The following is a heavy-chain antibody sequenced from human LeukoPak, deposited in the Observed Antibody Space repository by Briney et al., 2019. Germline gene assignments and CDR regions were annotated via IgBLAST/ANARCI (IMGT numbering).Heavy chain of an antibody. CDR2: VTSSGSST. Sequence: PGGSLRLSCAASGFSLSDHYMSWIRQSPGKGLEGISYVTSSGSSTKYADSVKGRFTISRDNAKNSVALQMNSLRAEDTAVYYCARERRGSYYAFESWGQGTLVTVSS. J-gene: IGHJ4*02. D-gene: IGHD3-10*01. V-gene: IGHV3-11*01. CDR1: GFSLSDHY. CDR3: ARERRGSYYAFES.